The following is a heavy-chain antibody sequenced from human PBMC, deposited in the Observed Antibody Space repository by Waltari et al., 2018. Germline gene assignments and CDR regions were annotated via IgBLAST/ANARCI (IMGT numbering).Heavy chain of an antibody. CDR2: IKPDGTEK. CDR1: GFTLRNYW. D-gene: IGHD3-3*01. J-gene: IGHJ4*02. V-gene: IGHV3-7*01. CDR3: ARDWSGSGRGINF. Sequence: VESGGGLVQPGGSLRLSWSASGFTLRNYWMSWVRQAPGKGLEWVANIKPDGTEKYYVASVWGRFTISRDNTQNSLSLQLSTLRDEDSGRYFCARDWSGSGRGINFWGQGTLVTVSS.